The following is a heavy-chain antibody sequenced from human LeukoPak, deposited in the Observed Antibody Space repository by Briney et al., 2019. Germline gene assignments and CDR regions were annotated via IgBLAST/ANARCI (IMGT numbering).Heavy chain of an antibody. D-gene: IGHD3-22*01. Sequence: SVKVSCKASGYTFTSYGISWVRQAPGQGLEWVGRIVPVIGVATYAQSLQGRVIITADRSTNTAYMELTSLTFEDSAVYFCARHSSRGHYYDFDFWGQGSLVTVSS. J-gene: IGHJ4*02. V-gene: IGHV1-69*04. CDR3: ARHSSRGHYYDFDF. CDR2: IVPVIGVA. CDR1: GYTFTSYG.